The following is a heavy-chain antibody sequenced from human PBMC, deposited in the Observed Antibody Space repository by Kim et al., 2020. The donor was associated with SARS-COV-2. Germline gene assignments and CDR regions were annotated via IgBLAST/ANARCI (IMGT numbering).Heavy chain of an antibody. Sequence: SETLSLTCAVYGGSFSGYYWSWIRQPPGKGLEWIGEINHSGSTNYNPSLKSRVTISVDTSKNQFSLKLSSVTAADTAVYYCARACTYDSSGYYLRRGLYYFDYWGQGTLVTVSS. V-gene: IGHV4-34*01. CDR2: INHSGST. J-gene: IGHJ4*02. CDR3: ARACTYDSSGYYLRRGLYYFDY. D-gene: IGHD3-22*01. CDR1: GGSFSGYY.